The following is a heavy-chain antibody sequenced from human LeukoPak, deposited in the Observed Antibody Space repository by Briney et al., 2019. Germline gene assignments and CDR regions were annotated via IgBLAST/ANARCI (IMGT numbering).Heavy chain of an antibody. Sequence: SETLSLTCIVSGGSISSISSNNYHWGWIRQPPGKGLERIGSIYYSGSTYYNPSLKSRVTISVDTSKNQFSLKLSSVTAADTALYYCAREMGVVTAHGIDVWGQGTTVTVSS. CDR1: GGSISSISSNNYH. CDR2: IYYSGST. D-gene: IGHD4-23*01. J-gene: IGHJ6*02. V-gene: IGHV4-39*02. CDR3: AREMGVVTAHGIDV.